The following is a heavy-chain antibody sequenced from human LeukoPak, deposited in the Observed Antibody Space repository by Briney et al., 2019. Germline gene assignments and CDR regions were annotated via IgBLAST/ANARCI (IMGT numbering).Heavy chain of an antibody. CDR1: GGSISSYY. Sequence: KPSETLSLTCTVSGGSISSYYWSWIRQPPGKGLEWIGYIYYSGSTNYNPSLKSRVTISVDTSKNQFSLKLSSVTAADTAVYYCARLNVAIAVADPYYHDMDVWGKGTTVTVSS. CDR3: ARLNVAIAVADPYYHDMDV. V-gene: IGHV4-59*08. D-gene: IGHD6-19*01. CDR2: IYYSGST. J-gene: IGHJ6*03.